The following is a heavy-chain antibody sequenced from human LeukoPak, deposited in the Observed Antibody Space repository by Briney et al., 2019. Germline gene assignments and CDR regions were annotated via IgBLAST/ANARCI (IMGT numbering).Heavy chain of an antibody. CDR1: GYTFTGYY. Sequence: ASVKVSCEASGYTFTGYYMHWVRQAPGQRLEWMGWINVGNGNTKYSQEFQGRVTITRDTSASTAYMELSSLRSEDMAVYYCAREDYGDYVFDSWGQGTLVTVSS. V-gene: IGHV1-3*03. D-gene: IGHD4-17*01. J-gene: IGHJ4*02. CDR2: INVGNGNT. CDR3: AREDYGDYVFDS.